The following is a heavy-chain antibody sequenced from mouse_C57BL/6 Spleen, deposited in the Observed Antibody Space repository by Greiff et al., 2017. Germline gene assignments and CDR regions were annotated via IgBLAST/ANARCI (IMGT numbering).Heavy chain of an antibody. Sequence: VQLQQSGAELVMPGASVKLSCKASGYTFTSYWMHWVKQRPGPGLEWIGEIDPSGSYTNYNQQFKGKATLTVDQSSSTAYMQLSSLASEDSAVYYCASGTGFDYWGQGTTLTVSS. CDR2: IDPSGSYT. V-gene: IGHV1-69*01. CDR3: ASGTGFDY. J-gene: IGHJ2*01. CDR1: GYTFTSYW. D-gene: IGHD4-1*01.